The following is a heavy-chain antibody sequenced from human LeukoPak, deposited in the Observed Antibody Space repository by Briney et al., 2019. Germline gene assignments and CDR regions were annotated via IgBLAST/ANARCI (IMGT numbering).Heavy chain of an antibody. CDR3: ARDQRKLLWFGEPYYYGMDV. CDR2: IQYSGST. CDR1: GGSISIYY. J-gene: IGHJ6*02. D-gene: IGHD3-10*01. Sequence: PSETLSLTCTVSGGSISIYYWNWIRQPPGKGLEWIGNIQYSGSTNYNPSLKSRVTISVDTSKNQFSLKLSSVTAADTAVYYCARDQRKLLWFGEPYYYGMDVWGQGTTVTVSS. V-gene: IGHV4-59*01.